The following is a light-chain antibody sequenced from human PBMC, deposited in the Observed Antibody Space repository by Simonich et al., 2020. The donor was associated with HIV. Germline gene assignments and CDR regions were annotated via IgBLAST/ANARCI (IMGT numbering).Light chain of an antibody. Sequence: DIQMTQSPSSLSASVGDRDTITCRASQSISSYLNWYQQKPGKAPKLLIYAASSLQSGVPSRFSGSGSGTDFTLTISSLQPEDFATYYCQQSYSNPFTFGPGTKVDIK. J-gene: IGKJ3*01. CDR1: QSISSY. V-gene: IGKV1-39*01. CDR3: QQSYSNPFT. CDR2: AAS.